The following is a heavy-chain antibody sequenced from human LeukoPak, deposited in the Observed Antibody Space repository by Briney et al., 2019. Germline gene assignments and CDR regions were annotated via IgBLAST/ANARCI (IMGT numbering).Heavy chain of an antibody. CDR1: GFTFSSYS. D-gene: IGHD2-8*01. Sequence: GGSLRLSCAASGFTFSSYSMNWVRQAPGKGLEWVSTISGSGDYTHYADFVTGRFTISRDNSKNTLYLQMNSLRADDTAVYYCARTDIVLMVYAIRSFDPWGQGALVTVSS. J-gene: IGHJ5*02. CDR3: ARTDIVLMVYAIRSFDP. V-gene: IGHV3-23*01. CDR2: ISGSGDYT.